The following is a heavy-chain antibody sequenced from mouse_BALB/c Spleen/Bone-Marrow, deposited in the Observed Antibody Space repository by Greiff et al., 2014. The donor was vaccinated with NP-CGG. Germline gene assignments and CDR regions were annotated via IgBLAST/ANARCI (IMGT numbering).Heavy chain of an antibody. CDR2: IYCGGGYT. CDR1: GYTLTNYW. CDR3: AREGSY. Sequence: VKLVESGAELVRPGTSVKMSCKAAGYTLTNYWIGWVKQRPGRGLEWIGDIYCGGGYTNYNEKFKGKATLTADTSSNTTYMHLSSLTSEDSAIYYCAREGSYWGQGTLVTVSA. J-gene: IGHJ3*01. V-gene: IGHV1-63*02.